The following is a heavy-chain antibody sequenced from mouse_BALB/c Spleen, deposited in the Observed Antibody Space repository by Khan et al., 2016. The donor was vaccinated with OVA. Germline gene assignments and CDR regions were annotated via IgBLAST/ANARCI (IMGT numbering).Heavy chain of an antibody. CDR2: IWSGGST. CDR1: GFSLTSYG. V-gene: IGHV2-2*01. D-gene: IGHD1-1*02. J-gene: IGHJ2*01. CDR3: ARNRNGYVDY. Sequence: QVQLKESGPGLVQPSQSLSITCTVSGFSLTSYGVHWVRQSPGRGLEWLGMIWSGGSTDYNATFISRLSISKDNSKSQVFFKMNSLQAYDTAIYYCARNRNGYVDYWGQGTTLTVSS.